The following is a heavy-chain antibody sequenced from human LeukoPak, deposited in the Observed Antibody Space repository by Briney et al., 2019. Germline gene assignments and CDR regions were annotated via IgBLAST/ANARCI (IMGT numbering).Heavy chain of an antibody. CDR1: GFTFSNAW. Sequence: GGSLRLSCAASGFTFSNAWMFWVRQAPGKGLEWVGRIKSKTDGGTTDYAAPVKGRFTISRDDSKNTLYLQMNSLKTEDTALYYCSTHSDYIFAAFDIWGQGTMVTVSS. V-gene: IGHV3-15*01. CDR2: IKSKTDGGTT. CDR3: STHSDYIFAAFDI. D-gene: IGHD4-11*01. J-gene: IGHJ3*02.